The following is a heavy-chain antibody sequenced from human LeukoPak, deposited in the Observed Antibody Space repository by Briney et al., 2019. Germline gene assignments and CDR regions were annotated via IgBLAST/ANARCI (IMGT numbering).Heavy chain of an antibody. D-gene: IGHD3-22*01. V-gene: IGHV4-39*07. J-gene: IGHJ3*02. CDR1: GGSISSSSYY. Sequence: SETLSLTCTVSGGSISSSSYYWGWIRQPPGKGLEWIGEINHSGSTNYNPSLKSRVTISVDTSKNQFSLKLSSVTAADTAVYYCARWGSVASSGYLDAFDIWGQGTMVTVSS. CDR3: ARWGSVASSGYLDAFDI. CDR2: INHSGST.